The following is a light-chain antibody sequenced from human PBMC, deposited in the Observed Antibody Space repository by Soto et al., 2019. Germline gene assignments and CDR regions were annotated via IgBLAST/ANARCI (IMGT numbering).Light chain of an antibody. CDR1: QGVSSN. CDR2: GAS. J-gene: IGKJ2*01. V-gene: IGKV3-15*01. Sequence: EIGMTQSPATLSVSPGERATLSCRASQGVSSNLAWYQQKPGQAPRLLIYGASTRATGIPARFSGSGSGTEFTLTISSLQSEDFAVYYCQQYNKWPPYTFGQGTKLEIK. CDR3: QQYNKWPPYT.